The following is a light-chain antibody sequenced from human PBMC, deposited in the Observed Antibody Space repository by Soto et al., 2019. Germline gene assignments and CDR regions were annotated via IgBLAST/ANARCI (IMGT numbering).Light chain of an antibody. CDR2: DDT. CDR3: QVGHIGSYRV. V-gene: IGLV3-21*02. Sequence: SYELTQPPSVSVAPGQTATISCGGNNVGSKVVHWYQQKPGQAPVLVVYDDTYRPSGIPERFSGSNSGNTATLTISRVEAGDEADYYCQVGHIGSYRVFGGGTKLTVL. CDR1: NVGSKV. J-gene: IGLJ3*02.